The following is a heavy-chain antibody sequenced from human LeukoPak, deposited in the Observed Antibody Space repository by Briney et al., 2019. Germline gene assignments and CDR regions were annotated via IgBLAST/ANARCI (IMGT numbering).Heavy chain of an antibody. CDR2: ISSDGINK. CDR1: GFTFTNYV. J-gene: IGHJ4*02. D-gene: IGHD3-22*01. CDR3: ARVSDGSGFGDY. V-gene: IGHV3-30-3*01. Sequence: GRSPRLSCVASGFTFTNYVIHWVRQAPGKGLEWVAVISSDGINKYYADSVKGRFTISRDNSKNTLYLQMNSLGAEDTAVYYCARVSDGSGFGDYWGQGTLVTVSS.